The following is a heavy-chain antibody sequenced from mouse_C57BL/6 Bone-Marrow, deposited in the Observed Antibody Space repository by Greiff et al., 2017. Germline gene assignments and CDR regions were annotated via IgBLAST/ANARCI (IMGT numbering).Heavy chain of an antibody. CDR2: IYPGDGDT. CDR3: ARGGGWLLRAMDY. CDR1: GYAFSSYW. J-gene: IGHJ4*01. Sequence: VQLQQSGAELVKPGASVKISCKASGYAFSSYWMNWVTQRPGKGLEWIGKIYPGDGDTNDNGKFKGKATLTADKSSSTAYMQLSSLTSEDSAVYFCARGGGWLLRAMDYWGQGTSVTVSS. V-gene: IGHV1-80*01. D-gene: IGHD2-3*01.